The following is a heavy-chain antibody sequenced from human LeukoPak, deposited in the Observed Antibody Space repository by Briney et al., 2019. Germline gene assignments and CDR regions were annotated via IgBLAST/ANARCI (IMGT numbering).Heavy chain of an antibody. CDR2: ISTGTGNP. J-gene: IGHJ4*02. D-gene: IGHD3-10*01. CDR3: TRDFYNSGSSLLDY. V-gene: IGHV7-4-1*02. Sequence: ASVKVSCKASGYTFTKYAMNWLRQSPGQRPEWMGWISTGTGNPTYAQGFTGRFVFPLDTSVSTAYLEITSLKAEDTAVYYCTRDFYNSGSSLLDYWGQGTLVTVSS. CDR1: GYTFTKYA.